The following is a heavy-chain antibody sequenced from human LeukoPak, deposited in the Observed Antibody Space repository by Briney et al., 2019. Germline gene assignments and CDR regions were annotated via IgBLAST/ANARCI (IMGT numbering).Heavy chain of an antibody. V-gene: IGHV3-48*01. J-gene: IGHJ4*02. CDR3: ARGEIGYGSGTDY. CDR1: GFTFSSYS. CDR2: ISSSSSTI. D-gene: IGHD3-10*01. Sequence: GGSLRLSCAASGFTFSSYSMNWVRQAPGKGLEWVSYISSSSSTIYYADSVKGRFTISRDNAKNSLYLQMNSLRAEDTAVYYCARGEIGYGSGTDYWGQGTLVTVSS.